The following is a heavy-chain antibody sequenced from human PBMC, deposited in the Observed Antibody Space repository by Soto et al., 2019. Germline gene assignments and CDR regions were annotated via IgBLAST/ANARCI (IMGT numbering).Heavy chain of an antibody. V-gene: IGHV3-7*05. J-gene: IGHJ4*02. Sequence: GGSLRLSCAASGFTFSTYWMSLVRQAPGKGLEWVATIKQDGSVKKYVDSVKGRFTISRDNAKNSLYLQMNSLRAEDTAVYYCARDLGWYVLDYWGQGTLVTVSS. CDR3: ARDLGWYVLDY. CDR2: IKQDGSVK. D-gene: IGHD6-19*01. CDR1: GFTFSTYW.